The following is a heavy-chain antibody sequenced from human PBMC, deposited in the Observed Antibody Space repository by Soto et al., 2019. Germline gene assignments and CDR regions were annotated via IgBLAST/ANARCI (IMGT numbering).Heavy chain of an antibody. J-gene: IGHJ4*02. CDR2: ISSSSSNI. CDR1: GFTFSSRA. D-gene: IGHD3-16*01. Sequence: DVQLVESGGGLVQPGGSLRLFCTASGFTFSSRAMNWVRQFPGRGLEWVSYISSSSSNIDYADSVKGRFTVSRDNAKNSLYLQMNTLRDEDTAVYYCASDRSLGSNWYYYLESWGQGTLVTVSS. CDR3: ASDRSLGSNWYYYLES. V-gene: IGHV3-48*02.